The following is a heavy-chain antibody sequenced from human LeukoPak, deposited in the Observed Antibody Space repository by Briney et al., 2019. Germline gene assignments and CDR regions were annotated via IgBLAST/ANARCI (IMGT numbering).Heavy chain of an antibody. CDR1: GLTLSSYS. CDR2: ISSSSSYI. CDR3: ARDSVVAATYYYYYYMDV. V-gene: IGHV3-21*01. Sequence: GGSLRLSCAASGLTLSSYSMNWVRQAPGKGLEWVSSISSSSSYIYYADSVKGRFTISRDNAKNSLYLQMNSLRAEDTAVYYCARDSVVAATYYYYYYMDVWGKGTTVTVSS. D-gene: IGHD2-15*01. J-gene: IGHJ6*03.